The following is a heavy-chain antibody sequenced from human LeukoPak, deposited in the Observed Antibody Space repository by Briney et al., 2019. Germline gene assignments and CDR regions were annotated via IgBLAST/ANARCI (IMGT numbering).Heavy chain of an antibody. CDR3: ARGERGTGWYYFNY. D-gene: IGHD6-19*01. Sequence: GGSLRLSCAASGFTVSRNYMSWVRQAPGKGLEWVSLIYSGGNTFYADSVKGRFTISRDNSKNTLYLQMNGLRAEDTAVFYCARGERGTGWYYFNYWGQGTLVTVSS. CDR2: IYSGGNT. J-gene: IGHJ4*02. V-gene: IGHV3-53*01. CDR1: GFTVSRNY.